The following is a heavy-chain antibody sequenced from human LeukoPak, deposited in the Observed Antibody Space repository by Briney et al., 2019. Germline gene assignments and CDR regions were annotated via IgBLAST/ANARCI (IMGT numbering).Heavy chain of an antibody. D-gene: IGHD1-26*01. CDR3: ARPKVGATRGFDY. CDR1: GGSISSSSYY. J-gene: IGHJ4*02. CDR2: IYYSGST. V-gene: IGHV4-39*01. Sequence: SETLSPTCTVSGGSISSSSYYWGWIRQPPGKGLEWIGSIYYSGSTYYNPSLKSRVTVSVDTSKNQFSLKLTSVTAADTAVYYCARPKVGATRGFDYWGQGTLVTVSS.